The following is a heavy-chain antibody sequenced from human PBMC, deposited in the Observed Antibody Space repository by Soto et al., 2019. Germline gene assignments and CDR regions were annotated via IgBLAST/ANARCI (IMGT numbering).Heavy chain of an antibody. V-gene: IGHV3-21*01. CDR1: GFTFSGYS. CDR3: ARASSGSHYNSPFDY. CDR2: ISSSSSYI. D-gene: IGHD3-10*01. Sequence: EVQLVESGGGLVKPGGSLRLSCAASGFTFSGYSMNWVRQAPGKGLEWVSSISSSSSYIYYADSVKGRFTISRDNAKNSLYLQMNSLRAEDTAVHYCARASSGSHYNSPFDYWGQGTLVTVSS. J-gene: IGHJ4*02.